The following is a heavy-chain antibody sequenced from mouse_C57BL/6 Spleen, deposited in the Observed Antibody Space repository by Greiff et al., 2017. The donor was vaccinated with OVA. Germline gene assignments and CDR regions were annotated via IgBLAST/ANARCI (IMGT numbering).Heavy chain of an antibody. V-gene: IGHV1-80*01. CDR1: GYAFSSYW. CDR3: AREVRPAFFDY. CDR2: IYPGDGDT. Sequence: LVESGAELVKPGASVKISCKASGYAFSSYWMNWVKQRPGKGLEWIGQIYPGDGDTNYNGKFKGKATLTADKSSSTAYMQLSSLTSEDSAVYFCAREVRPAFFDYWGQGTTLTVSS. J-gene: IGHJ2*01.